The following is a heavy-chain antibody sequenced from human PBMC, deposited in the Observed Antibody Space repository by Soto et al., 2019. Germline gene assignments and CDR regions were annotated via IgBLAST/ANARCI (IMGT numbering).Heavy chain of an antibody. Sequence: GGSLRLSCAASGFTFDYYAMHWVRQAPGKGLEWVSGISWNSGSIGYADSVKGRFTISRDDAKNSLYLQMNSLRAEDTALYYCAKDAVITGEGPGTFDYWGQGTLVTVSS. CDR1: GFTFDYYA. D-gene: IGHD3-22*01. V-gene: IGHV3-9*01. CDR3: AKDAVITGEGPGTFDY. CDR2: ISWNSGSI. J-gene: IGHJ4*02.